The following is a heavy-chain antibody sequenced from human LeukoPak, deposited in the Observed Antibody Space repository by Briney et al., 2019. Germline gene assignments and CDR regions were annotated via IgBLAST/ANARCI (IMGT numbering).Heavy chain of an antibody. J-gene: IGHJ5*02. V-gene: IGHV1-69*04. CDR3: ARGVDGGNSDWFDP. CDR2: IIPILGIA. CDR1: GYTFTSYA. Sequence: SVKVSCKASGYTFTSYAISWVRQAPGQGLEWMGRIIPILGIANYAQKFQGRVTITADKSTSTAYMELSSLRSEDTAVYYCARGVDGGNSDWFDPWGQGTLVTVSS. D-gene: IGHD4-23*01.